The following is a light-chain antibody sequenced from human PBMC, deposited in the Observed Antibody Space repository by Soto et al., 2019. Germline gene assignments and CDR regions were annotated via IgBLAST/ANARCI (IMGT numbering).Light chain of an antibody. CDR2: WAS. CDR1: QSVLYSSNNKNY. Sequence: DIVMTQSPDCLAVSLGERATINCKSNQSVLYSSNNKNYLAWYQQKPGQPPKLLIYWASTRESGVPDRFSGIGSETDFTLTINSLQAEDVAVYYCQQYYSTSPVTFGGGTKVEIK. V-gene: IGKV4-1*01. J-gene: IGKJ4*01. CDR3: QQYYSTSPVT.